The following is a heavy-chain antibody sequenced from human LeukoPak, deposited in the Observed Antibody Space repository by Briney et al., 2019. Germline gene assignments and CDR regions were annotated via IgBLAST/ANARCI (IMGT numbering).Heavy chain of an antibody. CDR2: IRSKANNYAT. V-gene: IGHV3-73*01. D-gene: IGHD4-23*01. CDR1: GFTFSDSS. CDR3: ARPGHGGNSGDDY. Sequence: GGSLRLSCAASGFTFSDSSMHWVRQASGKGLEWVGRIRSKANNYATTYAASVKGRFTISRDDSKNTAYLQMNSLKTEDTAVYYCARPGHGGNSGDDYWGQGTLVTVSS. J-gene: IGHJ4*02.